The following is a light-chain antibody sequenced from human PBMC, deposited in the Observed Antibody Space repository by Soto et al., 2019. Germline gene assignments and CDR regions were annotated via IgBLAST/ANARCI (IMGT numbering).Light chain of an antibody. Sequence: QSVLTQPASVSGSPGQSITLSCTGTGSDVGGYNSVSWFQQHPSKAPKLIIYEVSHRPSGVSIRFSGSKSGNTASLTISGLQAEDEADYYCNSDTHISTLVFGTGTQLTVL. V-gene: IGLV2-14*01. CDR1: GSDVGGYNS. CDR2: EVS. CDR3: NSDTHISTLV. J-gene: IGLJ1*01.